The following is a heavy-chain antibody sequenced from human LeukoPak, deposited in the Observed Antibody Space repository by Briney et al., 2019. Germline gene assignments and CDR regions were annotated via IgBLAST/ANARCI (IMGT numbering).Heavy chain of an antibody. J-gene: IGHJ4*02. D-gene: IGHD3-22*01. CDR3: ARLHYYDSSGYYALVSYFDY. CDR2: IYYSGST. CDR1: GGSISSGGYY. V-gene: IGHV4-30-4*01. Sequence: SETLPLTCTVSGGSISSGGYYWSWIRQPPRKGLEWIGYIYYSGSTYYNPSLKSRVTISVDTSKNQFSLKLSSVTAADTAVYYCARLHYYDSSGYYALVSYFDYWGQGTLVTVSS.